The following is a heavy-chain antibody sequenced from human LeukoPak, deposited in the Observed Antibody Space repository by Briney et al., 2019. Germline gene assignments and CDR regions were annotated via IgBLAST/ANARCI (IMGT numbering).Heavy chain of an antibody. V-gene: IGHV3-48*01. CDR3: ARERGYSYGYSDY. CDR1: GFAFSSYS. Sequence: GGSLRLSCAASGFAFSSYSLNWVRQAPGKGLEWVSYISSSSSTIYYADSVKGRFTISRDNAKHSLYLQMNSLRAEDTAEYYCARERGYSYGYSDYWGQGTLVTVSS. CDR2: ISSSSSTI. J-gene: IGHJ4*02. D-gene: IGHD5-18*01.